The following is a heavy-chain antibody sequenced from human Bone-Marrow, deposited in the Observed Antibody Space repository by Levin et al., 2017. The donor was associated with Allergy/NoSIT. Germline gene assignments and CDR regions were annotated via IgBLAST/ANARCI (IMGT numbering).Heavy chain of an antibody. CDR3: ARHDYGGNSRAFDV. D-gene: IGHD4-23*01. J-gene: IGHJ3*01. CDR1: GFSLTTSEVG. V-gene: IGHV2-5*02. CDR2: IYWDDDE. Sequence: SGPTLVKPTQTLTLTCTFSGFSLTTSEVGVGWIRQPPGKALEWLALIYWDDDERFSPSLRSRLTITKDTSKNQVVLTMTNMDPADTATYYCARHDYGGNSRAFDVWGRGTMVTVSS.